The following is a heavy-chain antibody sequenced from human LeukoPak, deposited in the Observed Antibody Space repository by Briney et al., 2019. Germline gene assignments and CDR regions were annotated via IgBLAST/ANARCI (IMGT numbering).Heavy chain of an antibody. D-gene: IGHD6-6*01. CDR1: GGSISNTNW. V-gene: IGHV4-4*02. Sequence: PSGTLSLTCGVSGGSISNTNWWTWVRQPPGKGLEWIGEVNLQGSTNYNPSLKSRVAISVDKSENHISLKLTSVTAADTAVYYCARVQPYSSSATFYYYYGMDVWGQGTTVTVSS. CDR3: ARVQPYSSSATFYYYYGMDV. CDR2: VNLQGST. J-gene: IGHJ6*02.